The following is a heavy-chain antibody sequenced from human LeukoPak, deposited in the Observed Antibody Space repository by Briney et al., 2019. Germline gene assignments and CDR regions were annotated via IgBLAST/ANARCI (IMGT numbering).Heavy chain of an antibody. D-gene: IGHD3-10*01. CDR1: GGSIRSSSYY. Sequence: SETLSLTCTVSGGSIRSSSYYWGWIRQPPGKGLEWFGSIYYSGSTYYNPSLKSRVTISVDTSKNQFSLKLSSVTAADTAVYYCARQSQLWFGELAYFDYWGQGTLVTVSS. V-gene: IGHV4-39*01. CDR3: ARQSQLWFGELAYFDY. CDR2: IYYSGST. J-gene: IGHJ4*02.